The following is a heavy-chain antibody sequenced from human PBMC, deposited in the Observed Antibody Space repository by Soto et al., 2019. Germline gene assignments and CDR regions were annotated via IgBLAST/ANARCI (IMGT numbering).Heavy chain of an antibody. Sequence: QVQLVQSGAEVKKPGASVKVSCKASGYTFTSYGISWVRQAPGQGLEWMGWISAYNGNTNYAQKLQGRVTMTTDTPTSTAYMELRSLRSDDTAVYYCAGYDITIFGVVRTGMYVWGQGTTVTVSS. CDR1: GYTFTSYG. D-gene: IGHD3-3*01. V-gene: IGHV1-18*01. CDR2: ISAYNGNT. CDR3: AGYDITIFGVVRTGMYV. J-gene: IGHJ6*02.